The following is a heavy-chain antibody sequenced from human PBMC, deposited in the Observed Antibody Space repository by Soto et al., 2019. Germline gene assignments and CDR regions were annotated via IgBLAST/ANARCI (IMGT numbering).Heavy chain of an antibody. Sequence: SETLSLTCIVSGGSMNYYYWIWIRQPPGKGLEWIGYIYHSGTAEYNPSLKSRVTLSVDTSKSQFSLKMSSVTTADTAVYYCARDRAIISAPTKEYVFEIWGQGTMVTVSS. CDR1: GGSMNYYY. J-gene: IGHJ3*02. V-gene: IGHV4-59*01. CDR3: ARDRAIISAPTKEYVFEI. CDR2: IYHSGTA. D-gene: IGHD5-12*01.